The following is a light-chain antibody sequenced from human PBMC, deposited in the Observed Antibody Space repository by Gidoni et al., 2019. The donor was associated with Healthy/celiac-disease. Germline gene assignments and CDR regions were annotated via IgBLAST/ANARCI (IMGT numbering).Light chain of an antibody. CDR2: KAS. J-gene: IGKJ4*01. V-gene: IGKV1-5*03. CDR1: QSISSW. Sequence: DIQMTQSPSTLSSSVGDRVTITCRASQSISSWLAWYQQKPGKAPKLLIYKASSLESGVPSRFSGSGSGTEFTLTISSLQPDDFATYYCQQYNSYSLTFGGGTKVEIK. CDR3: QQYNSYSLT.